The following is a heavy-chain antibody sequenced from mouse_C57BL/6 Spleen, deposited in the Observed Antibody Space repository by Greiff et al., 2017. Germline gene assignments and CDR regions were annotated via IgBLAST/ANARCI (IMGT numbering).Heavy chain of an antibody. Sequence: LVESGPELVKPGASVKISCKASGYAFSSSWMNWVKQRPGKGLEWIGRIYPGDGDTNYNGKFKGKATLTADKSSSTAYMQLSSLTSEDSAVYFCAREGTTVVAPMDYWGQGTSVTVSS. V-gene: IGHV1-82*01. J-gene: IGHJ4*01. CDR1: GYAFSSSW. D-gene: IGHD1-1*01. CDR3: AREGTTVVAPMDY. CDR2: IYPGDGDT.